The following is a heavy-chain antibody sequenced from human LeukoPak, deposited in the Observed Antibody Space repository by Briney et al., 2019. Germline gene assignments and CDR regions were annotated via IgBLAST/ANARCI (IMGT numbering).Heavy chain of an antibody. CDR3: ARDLFYNYYYYMDV. V-gene: IGHV1-8*02. Sequence: ASVKVSCKASGYTFTSYDINWVRQATGQGLEWMGWMNPNSGNTGYAQKFQGRVTMTTDTSTSTAYMELRSLRSDDTAVYYCARDLFYNYYYYMDVWGKGTTVTVSS. CDR2: MNPNSGNT. CDR1: GYTFTSYD. D-gene: IGHD3-10*02. J-gene: IGHJ6*03.